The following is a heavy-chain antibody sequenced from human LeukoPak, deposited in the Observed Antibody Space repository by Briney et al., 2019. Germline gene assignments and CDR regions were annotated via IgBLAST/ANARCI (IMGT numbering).Heavy chain of an antibody. D-gene: IGHD3-10*01. V-gene: IGHV3-30-3*01. Sequence: HSGKSLRLSCAASGFTFRSYAIHWVRQAPGKGLEWVAFISWDGTIKYYADSVKGRFSISRDNSKNTLSLQMNSLRGEDTAVYYCARDRRQHYSTDYWGQGTLVTVSS. CDR1: GFTFRSYA. CDR2: ISWDGTIK. J-gene: IGHJ4*02. CDR3: ARDRRQHYSTDY.